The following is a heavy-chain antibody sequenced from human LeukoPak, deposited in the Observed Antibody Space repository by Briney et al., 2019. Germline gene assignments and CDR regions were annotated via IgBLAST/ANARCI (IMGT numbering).Heavy chain of an antibody. CDR2: ISGSGGST. D-gene: IGHD3-16*01. CDR1: GFTFSSYA. J-gene: IGHJ5*02. V-gene: IGHV3-23*01. CDR3: ARDPGGFPRGSWFDP. Sequence: GGSLRLSCAASGFTFSSYAMSWVRQAPGKGLERVSAISGSGGSTYYADSVKGRFTISRDNSKNTLYLQMNSLRAEDAAVYYCARDPGGFPRGSWFDPWGQGTLVTVSS.